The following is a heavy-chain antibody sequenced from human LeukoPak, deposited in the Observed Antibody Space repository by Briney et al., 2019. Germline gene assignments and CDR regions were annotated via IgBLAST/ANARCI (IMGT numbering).Heavy chain of an antibody. CDR3: AREDMVATIWAFDY. J-gene: IGHJ4*02. CDR1: GGSISSYY. CDR2: IYTSGST. D-gene: IGHD5-12*01. V-gene: IGHV4-4*07. Sequence: SETLSLTCTVSGGSISSYYWSWIRQPAGKGLEWIGRIYTSGSTNYNPSLKSRVTMSVDTSKNQFSLKLSSVTAADTAVYYRAREDMVATIWAFDYGAQGTLVTVSS.